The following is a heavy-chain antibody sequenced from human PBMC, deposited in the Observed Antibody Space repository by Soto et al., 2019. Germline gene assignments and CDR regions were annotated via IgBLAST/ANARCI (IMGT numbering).Heavy chain of an antibody. J-gene: IGHJ6*02. CDR3: ARLGGYCTTSCYGYYAMDV. CDR1: GGSISSGTYS. D-gene: IGHD2-8*01. CDR2: FYYSGST. Sequence: SETLSLTCTVSGGSISSGTYSWGWIRQPPGKGLEWIGTFYYSGSTYYNPSLKSRVTISVDTSKNQFSLKVSSVTAADTAVYYCARLGGYCTTSCYGYYAMDVWGQGTTVTVSS. V-gene: IGHV4-39*01.